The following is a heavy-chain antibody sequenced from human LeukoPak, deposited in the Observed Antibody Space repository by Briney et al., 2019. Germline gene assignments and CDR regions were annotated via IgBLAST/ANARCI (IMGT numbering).Heavy chain of an antibody. CDR1: GGSSSGYY. J-gene: IGHJ4*02. Sequence: SETLSLTCAVYGGSSSGYYWSWIRQPPGKGLEWIGEIDHSGRTNSNPSLKSRVTISVDMSKNQFSLRLTSVTAADTAVYYCARKSIVAAGRKPYDYWDQGTLVTVSP. CDR3: ARKSIVAAGRKPYDY. V-gene: IGHV4-34*01. D-gene: IGHD6-13*01. CDR2: IDHSGRT.